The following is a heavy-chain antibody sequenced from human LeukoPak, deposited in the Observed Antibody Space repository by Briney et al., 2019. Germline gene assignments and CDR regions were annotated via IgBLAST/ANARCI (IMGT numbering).Heavy chain of an antibody. V-gene: IGHV3-7*01. Sequence: GGSLRLSCAASGFTFSSYWMSWVRQAPGKGLEWVANIKQDGSEKYYVDSVKGRFTISRDNAKNSLYLQMNSLRAEDTAVYHCARALVATISSTWTTVTTRGFDYWGQGTLVTVSS. CDR3: ARALVATISSTWTTVTTRGFDY. CDR2: IKQDGSEK. J-gene: IGHJ4*02. D-gene: IGHD4-17*01. CDR1: GFTFSSYW.